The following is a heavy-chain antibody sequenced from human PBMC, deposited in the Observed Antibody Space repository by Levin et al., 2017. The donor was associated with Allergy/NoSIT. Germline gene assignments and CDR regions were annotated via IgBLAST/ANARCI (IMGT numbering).Heavy chain of an antibody. CDR3: ARVGDCSNVSCGG. Sequence: ASVKVSCKASGYTFTGYDVHWVRQAPGQGLEWVGWINPKSGGTGFAQNFQGRVTMTTDTSISTAYMELSGLRSDDTAVYYCARVGDCSNVSCGGWGQGTLVIVSS. CDR2: INPKSGGT. D-gene: IGHD2-2*01. J-gene: IGHJ4*02. CDR1: GYTFTGYD. V-gene: IGHV1-2*02.